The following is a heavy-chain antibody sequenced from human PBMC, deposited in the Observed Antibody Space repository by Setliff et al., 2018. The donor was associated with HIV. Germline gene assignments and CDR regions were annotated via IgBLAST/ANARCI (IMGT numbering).Heavy chain of an antibody. V-gene: IGHV3-48*01. D-gene: IGHD1-26*01. CDR2: VSGRGDSI. CDR1: GFTFSTYS. CDR3: ARDFREYVGKFDY. J-gene: IGHJ4*02. Sequence: GGSLRLSCAASGFTFSTYSMNWVRQAPGKGLEWVSYVSGRGDSIYYAASVKGRFTISRDNAKNSLYLQMNSLIAEDTAVYYCARDFREYVGKFDYWGQGTLVTVSS.